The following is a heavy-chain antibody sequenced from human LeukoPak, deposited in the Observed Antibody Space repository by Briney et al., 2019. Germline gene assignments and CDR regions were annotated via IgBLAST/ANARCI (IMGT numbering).Heavy chain of an antibody. Sequence: GGSLRLSCAASGLTFSDHYMDWVRQAPGKGLEWVGFIRSKAYGGTTEYAASVKGRFTISRDDSKSIAYLQMNSLKSEDTAVYYCTKDQYSSAWTAFDYWGQGTLVTVSS. V-gene: IGHV3-49*04. J-gene: IGHJ4*02. CDR2: IRSKAYGGTT. D-gene: IGHD6-19*01. CDR3: TKDQYSSAWTAFDY. CDR1: GLTFSDHY.